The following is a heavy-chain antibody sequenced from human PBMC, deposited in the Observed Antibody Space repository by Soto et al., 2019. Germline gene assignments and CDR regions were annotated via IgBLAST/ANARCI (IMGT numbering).Heavy chain of an antibody. CDR1: GFTVSSTY. Sequence: GGSLRLSCAASGFTVSSTYMSLVRQAPGKGLEWVSIIFSSGESFYADSVKGRFTISRDSSDNTVYLQMNSLKAEDTAVYYCARGGIGMVRTFDHWGQGTLVTVSS. J-gene: IGHJ4*02. CDR2: IFSSGES. CDR3: ARGGIGMVRTFDH. V-gene: IGHV3-53*01. D-gene: IGHD3-10*01.